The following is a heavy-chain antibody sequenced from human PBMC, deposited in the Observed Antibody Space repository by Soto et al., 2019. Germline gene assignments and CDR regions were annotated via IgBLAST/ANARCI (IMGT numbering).Heavy chain of an antibody. V-gene: IGHV4-39*01. CDR3: ARHEAGWYFDS. D-gene: IGHD6-25*01. CDR2: IYYSGST. CDR1: RGSISSGTNY. J-gene: IGHJ4*02. Sequence: SETLSLTFTVSRGSISSGTNYWAWIRQPPGKGLGWIANIYYSGSTFYNPSLKSRVTISLDTSKNQFSLKLRSVTAADTAVYYCARHEAGWYFDSWGQGTLVTVSS.